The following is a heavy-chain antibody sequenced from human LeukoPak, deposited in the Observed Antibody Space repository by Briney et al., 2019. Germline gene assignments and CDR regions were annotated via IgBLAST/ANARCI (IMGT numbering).Heavy chain of an antibody. CDR2: VLYSGIT. J-gene: IGHJ3*01. D-gene: IGHD4-17*01. V-gene: IGHV4-59*11. Sequence: SETLSLTCSISGGSITTHYWTWIRQPPGKGLEWIGYVLYSGITNYNPSLRGRITISVDTPQNQFSLSLRSVTAADTAVYYCARDLTTVTKGFDLWGQGTMVTVSS. CDR3: ARDLTTVTKGFDL. CDR1: GGSITTHY.